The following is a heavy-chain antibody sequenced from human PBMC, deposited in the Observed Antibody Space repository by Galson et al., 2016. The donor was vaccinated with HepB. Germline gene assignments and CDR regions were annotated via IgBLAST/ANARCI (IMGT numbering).Heavy chain of an antibody. Sequence: SLRLSCAVFGFTIDDSAMHWVRQVPGMGLEWVSGISWDSASMGYADSVKGRFTIARDNSKNSVYMQMDSLSAEDTALYYCKKAEKDPKWGDVGFDYWGQGILVTVSS. J-gene: IGHJ4*02. D-gene: IGHD7-27*01. V-gene: IGHV3-9*01. CDR2: ISWDSASM. CDR3: KKAEKDPKWGDVGFDY. CDR1: GFTIDDSA.